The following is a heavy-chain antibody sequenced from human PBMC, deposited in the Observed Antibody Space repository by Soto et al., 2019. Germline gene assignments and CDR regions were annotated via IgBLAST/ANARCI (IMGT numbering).Heavy chain of an antibody. CDR2: ISGSGGST. D-gene: IGHD6-13*01. V-gene: IGHV3-23*01. Sequence: GGSLRLSCAASGFTFSSYAMSWVRQAPGKGLEWVSAISGSGGSTYYADSVKGRFTISRDNSKNTLYLQMNSLRAEDTAVYYCAKCALEYSSRNYYMDVWGKGTTVTVSS. CDR1: GFTFSSYA. J-gene: IGHJ6*03. CDR3: AKCALEYSSRNYYMDV.